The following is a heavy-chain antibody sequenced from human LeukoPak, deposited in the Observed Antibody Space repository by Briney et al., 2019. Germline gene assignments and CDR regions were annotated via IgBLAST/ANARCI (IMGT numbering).Heavy chain of an antibody. V-gene: IGHV4-38-2*02. CDR2: IYHSGST. Sequence: ASETLSLACTVSGYSISSGYYWGWIRQPPGKGLEWIGSIYHSGSTYYNPSLKSRVTISVDTSKNQFSLKLSSVTAADTAVYYCARAPTYYYDSSGYNWGQGTLVTVSS. D-gene: IGHD3-22*01. CDR1: GYSISSGYY. J-gene: IGHJ4*02. CDR3: ARAPTYYYDSSGYN.